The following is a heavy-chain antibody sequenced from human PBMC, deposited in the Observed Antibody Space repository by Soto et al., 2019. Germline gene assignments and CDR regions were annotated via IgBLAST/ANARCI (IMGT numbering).Heavy chain of an antibody. CDR2: IYYSGST. D-gene: IGHD3-22*01. J-gene: IGHJ4*02. CDR1: GGSISSGGYY. CDR3: ARAKGPNYYDSSGYYPPGY. V-gene: IGHV4-31*03. Sequence: PSETLSLTCTVSGGSISSGGYYWSWIRQHPGKGLEWIGYIYYSGSTYYNPSLKSRVTISVDTSKNQFSLKLSSVTAADTAVYYRARAKGPNYYDSSGYYPPGYWGQGTLVTVSS.